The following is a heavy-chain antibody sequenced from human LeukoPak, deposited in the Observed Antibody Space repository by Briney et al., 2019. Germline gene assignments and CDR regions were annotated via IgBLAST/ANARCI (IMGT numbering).Heavy chain of an antibody. Sequence: PGGSLRLSCTTSGFSFSFYGMHWVRQAPGKELEWVAFIRYDGSHKYYADSVKGRFTISRDNSKNTLYLQMNSLRTEDTAIYYCAKEDYSNYVFDYWGQGTLVTVSS. CDR3: AKEDYSNYVFDY. J-gene: IGHJ4*02. D-gene: IGHD4-11*01. CDR2: IRYDGSHK. CDR1: GFSFSFYG. V-gene: IGHV3-30*02.